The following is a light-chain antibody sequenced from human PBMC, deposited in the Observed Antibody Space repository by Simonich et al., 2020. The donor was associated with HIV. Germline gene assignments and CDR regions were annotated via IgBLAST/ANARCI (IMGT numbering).Light chain of an antibody. CDR3: QQYNNWYT. Sequence: EIVMTQSPATLSVSPGERATLSCRASQSVSSNLAWYQQKPGQAPRLLIYAASTRATGIPARFSGSGSGTEFTLTISRMQSEDFAVYYCQQYNNWYTFGQGTKLEIK. CDR1: QSVSSN. CDR2: AAS. J-gene: IGKJ2*01. V-gene: IGKV3-15*01.